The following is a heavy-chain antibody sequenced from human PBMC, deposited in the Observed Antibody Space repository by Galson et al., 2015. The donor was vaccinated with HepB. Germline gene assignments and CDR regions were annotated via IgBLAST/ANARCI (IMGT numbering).Heavy chain of an antibody. D-gene: IGHD5-18*01. CDR3: AREVDTPMIRGFDY. CDR1: GDSVSTNNVA. CDR2: TFYRSKWYD. Sequence: CAISGDSVSTNNVAWNWIRQSPSRGLEWLGRTFYRSKWYDEYAASVKSRIVINADTSKNQLSLQLNSVTPEDTAVYFCAREVDTPMIRGFDYWGQGALVAVSS. V-gene: IGHV6-1*01. J-gene: IGHJ4*02.